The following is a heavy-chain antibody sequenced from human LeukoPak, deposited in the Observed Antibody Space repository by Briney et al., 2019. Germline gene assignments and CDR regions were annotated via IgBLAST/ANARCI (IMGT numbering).Heavy chain of an antibody. CDR2: IDPSDSYT. V-gene: IGHV5-10-1*01. Sequence: GESLMISCKASAYSFTSYCISCVRQMPGKGLDWMGWIDPSDSYTNYSPSFQGHVTISADRTISTAYLQWSSRKASDTAMYYCARHLVGATRNFDYWGQGTLVTVSS. D-gene: IGHD1-26*01. CDR1: AYSFTSYC. CDR3: ARHLVGATRNFDY. J-gene: IGHJ4*02.